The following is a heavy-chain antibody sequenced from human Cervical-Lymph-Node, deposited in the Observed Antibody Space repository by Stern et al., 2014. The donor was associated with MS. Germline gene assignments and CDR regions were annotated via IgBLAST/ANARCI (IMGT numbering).Heavy chain of an antibody. Sequence: QVQLVESGAEVKKPGASVKLSCKVSGYTLNDLSLHWVRQAPGEGLEWMGGSSPEDGETIFAQGLQGRVTVTEDTSTDTAYMELSSLRSEDTAVYYCASAVTGLNYYFHALDVWGQGTTVTVSS. J-gene: IGHJ6*02. CDR2: SSPEDGET. CDR3: ASAVTGLNYYFHALDV. CDR1: GYTLNDLS. D-gene: IGHD6-19*01. V-gene: IGHV1-24*01.